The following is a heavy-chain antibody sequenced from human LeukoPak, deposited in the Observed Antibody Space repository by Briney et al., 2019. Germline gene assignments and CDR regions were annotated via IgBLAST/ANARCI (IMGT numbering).Heavy chain of an antibody. D-gene: IGHD3-10*01. CDR2: IYPGDSDT. CDR1: GYSFTSYW. CDR3: AMITMVRGVTWFDP. V-gene: IGHV5-51*01. Sequence: LGESLKISCKGSGYSFTSYWIGWVRQMPGKGLGWMGIIYPGDSDTRYSPSFQGQVTISADKSISTAYLQWSSLKASDTAMYYCAMITMVRGVTWFDPWGQGTLVTVSS. J-gene: IGHJ5*02.